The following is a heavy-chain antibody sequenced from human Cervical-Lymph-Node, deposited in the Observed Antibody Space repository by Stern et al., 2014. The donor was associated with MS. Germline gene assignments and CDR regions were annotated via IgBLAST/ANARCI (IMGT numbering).Heavy chain of an antibody. CDR3: ARGNWNYEGMGY. D-gene: IGHD1-7*01. CDR2: IWYDGNKK. J-gene: IGHJ4*02. CDR1: GFTFSNYG. V-gene: IGHV3-33*01. Sequence: VQLVQSGGGVVQPGRSLSLSCAASGFTFSNYGMHWVRQAPGKGLEWLAVIWYDGNKKYYADSVKGRFTISRDNSKNTLFLQMSSLTDEDTALYYCARGNWNYEGMGYWGQGTLVTVSS.